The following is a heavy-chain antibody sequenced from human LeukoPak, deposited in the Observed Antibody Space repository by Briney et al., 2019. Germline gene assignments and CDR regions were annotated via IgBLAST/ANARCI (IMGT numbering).Heavy chain of an antibody. CDR2: IWYDGSNT. D-gene: IGHD3-9*01. CDR1: GFTFSSYG. V-gene: IGHV3-33*01. J-gene: IGHJ6*04. Sequence: GGSLRLSCAAAGFTFSSYGMHWVRQAPGKGLGWVAVIWYDGSNTYYADSVKGRFTISRDNSKNTLYLQMNSLRAEDTAVYYCARGYYDILTGSYYYGMDVWGKGTTVTVSS. CDR3: ARGYYDILTGSYYYGMDV.